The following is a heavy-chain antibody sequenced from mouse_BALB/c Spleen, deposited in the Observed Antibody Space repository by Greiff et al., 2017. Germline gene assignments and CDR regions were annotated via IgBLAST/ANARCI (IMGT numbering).Heavy chain of an antibody. CDR1: GFTFSSYW. CDR3: TRDYYAMDY. V-gene: IGHV6-6*02. J-gene: IGHJ4*01. D-gene: IGHD3-1*01. CDR2: IRLKSDNYAT. Sequence: EVQGVESGGGLVQPGGSMKLSCVASGFTFSSYWMSWVRQSPEKGLEWVAEIRLKSDNYATHYAESVKGKFTISRDDSKSRLYLQMNSLRAEDTGIYYCTRDYYAMDYWGQGTSVTVSS.